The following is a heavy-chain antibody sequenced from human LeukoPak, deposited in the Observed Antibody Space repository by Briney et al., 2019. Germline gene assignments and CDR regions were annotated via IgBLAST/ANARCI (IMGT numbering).Heavy chain of an antibody. CDR3: AKRRGLELLYYYYMDV. D-gene: IGHD1-7*01. CDR1: GYTFTGYY. Sequence: GASVKVSCKASGYTFTGYYMHWVRQAPGQGLEWMGWINPNSGGTKFAQKFQGRVTMTRDTSISTAYMELKRLSSDDTAVYYCAKRRGLELLYYYYMDVWGKGTTVTVSS. CDR2: INPNSGGT. J-gene: IGHJ6*03. V-gene: IGHV1-2*02.